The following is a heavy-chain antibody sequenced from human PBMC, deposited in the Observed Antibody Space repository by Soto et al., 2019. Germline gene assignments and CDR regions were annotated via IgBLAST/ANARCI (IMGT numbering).Heavy chain of an antibody. CDR1: GLTFGGFA. CDR2: ISGSASPI. V-gene: IGHV3-48*03. Sequence: GRSMRVPWAASGLTFGGFAMPRVRKATGKGLEWVSHISGSASPIYYADSAQRRFTISRDNAKNTLYLQMNSLRAHDTAVYYCAWGRFIWFREGMDVWAQGTPVTVSS. CDR3: AWGRFIWFREGMDV. J-gene: IGHJ6*02. D-gene: IGHD3-10*01.